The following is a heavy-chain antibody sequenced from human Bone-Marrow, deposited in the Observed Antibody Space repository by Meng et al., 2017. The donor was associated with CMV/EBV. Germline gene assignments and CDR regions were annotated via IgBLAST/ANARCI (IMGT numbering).Heavy chain of an antibody. J-gene: IGHJ5*02. Sequence: QVQLVRSGAEVKKPGSSGKVSCKASGGTLSSYAISWVRQAPGQGLEWMGGIIPIFGTANYAQKFQGRVTITADESTSTAYMELSSLRSEDTAVYYCARDRSIAAAGPASNWFDPWGQGTLVTVSS. CDR2: IIPIFGTA. D-gene: IGHD6-13*01. V-gene: IGHV1-69*12. CDR3: ARDRSIAAAGPASNWFDP. CDR1: GGTLSSYA.